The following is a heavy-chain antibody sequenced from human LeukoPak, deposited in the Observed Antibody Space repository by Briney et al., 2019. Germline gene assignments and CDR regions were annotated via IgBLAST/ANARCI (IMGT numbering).Heavy chain of an antibody. D-gene: IGHD6-19*01. CDR3: ARDLPDSSGWYRLWYYFDY. V-gene: IGHV3-7*01. Sequence: PGGSLRLSCAASGFTLSSYWMSWVRQAPGKGQEWVANIKQDGSEKYYVDSVKGRFTISRDNAKNSLYLQMNSLRAEDTAVYYCARDLPDSSGWYRLWYYFDYWGQGTLVTVSS. CDR2: IKQDGSEK. CDR1: GFTLSSYW. J-gene: IGHJ4*02.